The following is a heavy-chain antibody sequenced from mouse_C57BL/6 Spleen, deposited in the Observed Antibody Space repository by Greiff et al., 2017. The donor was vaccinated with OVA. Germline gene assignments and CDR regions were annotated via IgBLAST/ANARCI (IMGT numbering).Heavy chain of an antibody. CDR2: IYPSDSET. CDR3: ATGRGYYSALFAY. CDR1: GYPFPSSW. V-gene: IGHV1-61*01. Sequence: VQLQQPGAELVGPGSSGKLSCKASGYPFPSSWWVWVKQRPGQGLEWIGNIYPSDSETHYNQKFKDKATLTVDKSSSTAYMQLSSLTSEDSAVYYCATGRGYYSALFAYWGQGTLVTVSA. D-gene: IGHD1-1*01. J-gene: IGHJ3*01.